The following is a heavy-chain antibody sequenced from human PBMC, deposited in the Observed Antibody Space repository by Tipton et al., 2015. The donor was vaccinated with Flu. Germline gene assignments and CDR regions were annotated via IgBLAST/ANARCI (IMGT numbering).Heavy chain of an antibody. V-gene: IGHV1-69*01. Sequence: QLVQSGPEVKKPGSSVKVSCKASGGTFSSYAISWVRQAPGQGLEWMGGIIPIFGTANYAQKFQGRVTITADESTSTAYMELRSLRSDDTAVYYCARVNLYYYYMDVWGKGTTVTVSS. CDR2: IIPIFGTA. CDR1: GGTFSSYA. CDR3: ARVNLYYYYMDV. J-gene: IGHJ6*03.